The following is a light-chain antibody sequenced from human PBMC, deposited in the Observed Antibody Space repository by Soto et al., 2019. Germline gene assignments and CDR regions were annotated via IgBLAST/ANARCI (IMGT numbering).Light chain of an antibody. J-gene: IGKJ1*01. CDR3: PEYTSYPWR. V-gene: IGKV1-39*01. Sequence: RITQSPSSLSASVGDRVTIPCRASQSISSYLNWYQQKPGKAPKLLIYAASSLQSGVPSRFSGSGSGTVFTLTISSLQPDDFATYYCPEYTSYPWRSGQGTKVDIK. CDR2: AAS. CDR1: QSISSY.